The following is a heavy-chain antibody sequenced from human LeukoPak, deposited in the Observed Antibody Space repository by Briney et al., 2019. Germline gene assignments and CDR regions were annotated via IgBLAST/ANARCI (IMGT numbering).Heavy chain of an antibody. V-gene: IGHV4-59*12. J-gene: IGHJ4*02. CDR3: AKVGDGYNQRYYFDY. D-gene: IGHD5-24*01. Sequence: PSETLSLTCAVSGGSISRYYWNWIRQPPGKGLEWIGHIYYGGSANYNPSLRSRVTISLDTSKNQFSLKLTSVTAADTAVYYCAKVGDGYNQRYYFDYWGQGILVTVSS. CDR2: IYYGGSA. CDR1: GGSISRYY.